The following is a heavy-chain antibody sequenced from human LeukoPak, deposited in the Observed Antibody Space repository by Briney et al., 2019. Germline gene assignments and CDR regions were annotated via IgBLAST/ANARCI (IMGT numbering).Heavy chain of an antibody. Sequence: GCSLKLSCAASGFRFNRNAISWVRQAPGEALEWVSTIGGSGDKTFYADSVEGRFTISRDNSKNMLHLQMSSLTGEDTALYYCVRRGDASSGWGDHDYWGQGALVTVSS. J-gene: IGHJ4*02. V-gene: IGHV3-23*01. CDR2: IGGSGDKT. CDR3: VRRGDASSGWGDHDY. CDR1: GFRFNRNA. D-gene: IGHD6-19*01.